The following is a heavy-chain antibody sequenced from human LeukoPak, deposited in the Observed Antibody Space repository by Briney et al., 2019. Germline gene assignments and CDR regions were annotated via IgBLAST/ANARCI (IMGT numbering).Heavy chain of an antibody. CDR2: IRYDGSNK. CDR3: AKDQDFEPFAHYGSGSYPDY. CDR1: GFTFSSYG. D-gene: IGHD3-10*01. J-gene: IGHJ4*02. Sequence: GGSLRLSCAASGFTFSSYGMHWVRQAPGKGLEWVAFIRYDGSNKYYADSVKGRFTISRDNSKNTLYLQMNSLRAEDTAVYYCAKDQDFEPFAHYGSGSYPDYWGQGTLVTVSS. V-gene: IGHV3-30*02.